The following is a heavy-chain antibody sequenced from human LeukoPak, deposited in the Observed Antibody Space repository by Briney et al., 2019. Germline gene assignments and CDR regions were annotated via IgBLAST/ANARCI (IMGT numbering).Heavy chain of an antibody. CDR1: GGSFSGYY. V-gene: IGHV4-31*11. J-gene: IGHJ5*02. D-gene: IGHD3-3*01. Sequence: SETLSLTCAVYGGSFSGYYWSWIRQHPGKGLEWIGYIYYSGSTYYNPSLKSRVTISVDTSKNQFSLKLSSVTAADTAVYYCARVISSGLLRFSRNWFDPWGQGTLVTVSS. CDR3: ARVISSGLLRFSRNWFDP. CDR2: IYYSGST.